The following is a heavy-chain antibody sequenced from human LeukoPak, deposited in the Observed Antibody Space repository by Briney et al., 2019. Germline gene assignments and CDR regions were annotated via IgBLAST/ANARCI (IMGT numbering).Heavy chain of an antibody. J-gene: IGHJ5*02. Sequence: GGSLRLSCAASGFTFSSYAMSWVRQAPGKGLEWVSAISGSGGSTYYADSVKGRSTISRDNSKNTLYLQMNSLRAEDTAVYYCAKGEDIAVAGRTWGQGTLVTVSS. CDR3: AKGEDIAVAGRT. D-gene: IGHD6-19*01. CDR1: GFTFSSYA. CDR2: ISGSGGST. V-gene: IGHV3-23*01.